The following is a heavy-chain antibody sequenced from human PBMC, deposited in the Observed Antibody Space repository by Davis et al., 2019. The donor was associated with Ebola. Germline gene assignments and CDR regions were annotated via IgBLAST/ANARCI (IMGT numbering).Heavy chain of an antibody. CDR2: IRHDESNK. CDR1: GVRFGFYG. CDR3: ARGGYGSGGPSVD. V-gene: IGHV3-30*02. J-gene: IGHJ4*02. D-gene: IGHD3-10*01. Sequence: GESLKISCAVSGVRFGFYGMHWVRQAPDKGLEWVSFIRHDESNKYYADSVKGRFTISRDNSKNTLYLQMNSLRAEDTAVYYCARGGYGSGGPSVDWGQGTLVTVSS.